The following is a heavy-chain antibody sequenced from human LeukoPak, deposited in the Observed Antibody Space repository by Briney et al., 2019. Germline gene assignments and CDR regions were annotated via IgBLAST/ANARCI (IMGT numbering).Heavy chain of an antibody. Sequence: AASVKVSCKASGGTFSSYAISWVRQAPGQGLEWMGRIIPILGIANYAQKFQGRVTITADKSTSTAYMELSSLRSEDTAVYYCGGERWFGGSYFFDYWGQEPLATVP. CDR1: GGTFSSYA. CDR2: IIPILGIA. CDR3: GGERWFGGSYFFDY. V-gene: IGHV1-69*04. D-gene: IGHD3-10*01. J-gene: IGHJ4*02.